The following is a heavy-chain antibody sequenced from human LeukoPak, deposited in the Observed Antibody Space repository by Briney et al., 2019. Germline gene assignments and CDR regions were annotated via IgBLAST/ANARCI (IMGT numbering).Heavy chain of an antibody. CDR2: IYYSGSP. V-gene: IGHV4-30-4*07. Sequence: PSQTLSLTCAVSGGSLSSGVYSWSWIPRPPGKGLEWIGYIYYSGSPYYTPSLKSRVTISVDTSKNQFSVKLSSVTAADTAVYYCARWVDRGGNVDTAMEARDYWGQGNLVTVSS. CDR1: GGSLSSGVYS. J-gene: IGHJ4*02. D-gene: IGHD5-18*01. CDR3: ARWVDRGGNVDTAMEARDY.